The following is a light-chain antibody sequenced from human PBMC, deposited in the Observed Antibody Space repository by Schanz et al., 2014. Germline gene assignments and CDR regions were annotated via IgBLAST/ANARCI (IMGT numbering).Light chain of an antibody. CDR3: QQRGNWPPGLT. CDR2: GAS. CDR1: QSVSNSY. J-gene: IGKJ4*01. Sequence: EIVLTQSPGTLSLSPGERATLSCRASQSVSNSYLAWYQQKPGQAPRLLIYGASGRATGIPDRFSGSGSETDFTLTISSLEPEDFAVYYCQQRGNWPPGLTFGGGTKVEIQ. V-gene: IGKV3D-20*02.